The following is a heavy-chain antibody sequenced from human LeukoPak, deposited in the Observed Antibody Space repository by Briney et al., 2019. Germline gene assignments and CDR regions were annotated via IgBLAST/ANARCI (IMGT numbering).Heavy chain of an antibody. CDR2: ISGSSSYI. Sequence: GGSLRLSCAASGFSFRSYSMNWVRQAPGKGMEWVSSISGSSSYIYYADSVKGRFTISRDNAKNSLYLQMNSLRAEDTAVYYCARDAVVPAAVFIDYWGQGTLVTVSS. CDR1: GFSFRSYS. J-gene: IGHJ4*02. CDR3: ARDAVVPAAVFIDY. D-gene: IGHD2-2*01. V-gene: IGHV3-21*01.